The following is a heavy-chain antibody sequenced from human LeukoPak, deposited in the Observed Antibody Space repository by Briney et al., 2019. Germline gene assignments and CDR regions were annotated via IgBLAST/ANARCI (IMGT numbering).Heavy chain of an antibody. D-gene: IGHD3-16*02. CDR2: INPNSGGT. V-gene: IGHV1-2*02. CDR1: GYTFTGYY. J-gene: IGHJ4*02. CDR3: ARDPIMITFGGVIVTEDY. Sequence: ASVKVSCKVSGYTFTGYYMHWVRQAPGQGLEWMGWINPNSGGTNYAQKFQGRVTMTRDTSISTAYMELSRLRSDDTAVYYCARDPIMITFGGVIVTEDYWGQGTLVTVSS.